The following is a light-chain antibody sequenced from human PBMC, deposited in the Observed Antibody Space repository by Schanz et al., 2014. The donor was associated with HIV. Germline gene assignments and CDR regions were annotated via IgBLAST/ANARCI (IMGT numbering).Light chain of an antibody. Sequence: QSVLTQPASVSGSPGQSITISCTGTSSDVGGYNYVSWYQQHPDKVPKLMIYDVSNRPSGVSNRFSGSKSGNTASLTISGLQAEDEADYYCSSYTSSSTVVFGGGTKVTVL. CDR3: SSYTSSSTVV. CDR1: SSDVGGYNY. CDR2: DVS. V-gene: IGLV2-14*03. J-gene: IGLJ3*02.